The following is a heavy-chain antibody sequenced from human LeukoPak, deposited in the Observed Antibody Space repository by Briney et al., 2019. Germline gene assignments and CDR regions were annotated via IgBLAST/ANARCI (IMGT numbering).Heavy chain of an antibody. V-gene: IGHV3-30*04. CDR3: ARREGGTTLDY. D-gene: IGHD1-26*01. CDR1: GFSFSSHT. Sequence: GGSLSLSCAASGFSFSSHTMHWVRQAPGKGLEWVAVISYDGSNKYYVDSVKGRFTISRDNSKNTLYLQMNSLRTEDTAVYYCARREGGTTLDYWGQGTLVTVSS. J-gene: IGHJ4*02. CDR2: ISYDGSNK.